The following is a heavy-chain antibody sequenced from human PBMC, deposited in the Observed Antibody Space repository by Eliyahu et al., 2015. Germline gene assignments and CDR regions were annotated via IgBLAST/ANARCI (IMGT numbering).Heavy chain of an antibody. CDR2: ISSSGSTI. Sequence: EVQLVESGGGLVQPGGSLRLSCAAPGFTXSSYEMNWVRQAPGKGLEWVSYISSSGSTIYYADSVKGRFTISRDNAKNSLYLQMNSLRAEDTAVYYCARFRGYSGFPYYFDYWGQGTLVTVSS. CDR1: GFTXSSYE. J-gene: IGHJ4*02. CDR3: ARFRGYSGFPYYFDY. D-gene: IGHD5-12*01. V-gene: IGHV3-48*03.